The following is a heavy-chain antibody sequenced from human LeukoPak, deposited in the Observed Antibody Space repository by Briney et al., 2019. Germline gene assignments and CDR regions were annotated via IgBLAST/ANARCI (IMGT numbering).Heavy chain of an antibody. CDR2: IYPGDSDT. D-gene: IGHD4-17*01. CDR1: EYSFTSYW. V-gene: IGHV5-51*01. Sequence: GESLQISCKGSEYSFTSYWIGWVRQMPGKGLEWMGIIYPGDSDTRYSPSFQGQVTISADKSISTAYLQWSSLKASDTAMYYCARHKRDYGDYVRPHYYHYGMDVWGQGTTVTVSS. CDR3: ARHKRDYGDYVRPHYYHYGMDV. J-gene: IGHJ6*02.